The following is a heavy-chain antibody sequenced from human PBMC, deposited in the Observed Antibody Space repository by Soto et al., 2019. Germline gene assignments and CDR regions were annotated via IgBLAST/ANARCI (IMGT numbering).Heavy chain of an antibody. Sequence: QVQLVESGGGVVQPGRSLRLSCAASGFTFSSYAMHWVRQAPGKGLEWVAVISYDGSNKYYADSVKGRFTISRDNSKNTVYLQMNSLRAEDTAVYYCARAPRYNWNEGGLDYWCQGTLVTVSS. D-gene: IGHD1-20*01. V-gene: IGHV3-30-3*01. CDR3: ARAPRYNWNEGGLDY. J-gene: IGHJ4*02. CDR1: GFTFSSYA. CDR2: ISYDGSNK.